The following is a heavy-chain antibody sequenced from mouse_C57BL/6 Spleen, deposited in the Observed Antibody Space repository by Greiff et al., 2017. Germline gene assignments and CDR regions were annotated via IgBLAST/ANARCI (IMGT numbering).Heavy chain of an antibody. V-gene: IGHV1-67*01. Sequence: QVQLKESGPELVRPGVSVTISCKGSGYTFTDYAMHWVEQSHAQSLEWIGVISTYYGDASSNQKFKDKATMTVDKSSSTAYMELARLTAEDSAGRGLGVTTSWFAYWGQGTLVTVSA. J-gene: IGHJ3*01. CDR3: GVTTSWFAY. CDR1: GYTFTDYA. CDR2: ISTYYGDA. D-gene: IGHD2-5*01.